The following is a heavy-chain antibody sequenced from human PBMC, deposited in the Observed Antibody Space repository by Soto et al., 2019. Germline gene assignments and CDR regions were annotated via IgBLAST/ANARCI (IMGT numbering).Heavy chain of an antibody. CDR2: TYYRSKWYN. J-gene: IGHJ5*02. Sequence: TLSLTCAISGDSVSSNSAAWNWIRQSPSRGLEWLGRTYYRSKWYNDYAVSVKSRITINPDTSKNQFSLQLNSVTPEDTAVYYCARGIAAAGTILGSPQRFDPWGQGTLVTVSS. CDR1: GDSVSSNSAA. V-gene: IGHV6-1*01. D-gene: IGHD6-13*01. CDR3: ARGIAAAGTILGSPQRFDP.